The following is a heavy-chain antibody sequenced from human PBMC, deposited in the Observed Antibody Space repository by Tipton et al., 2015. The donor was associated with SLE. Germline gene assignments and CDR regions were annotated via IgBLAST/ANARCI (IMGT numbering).Heavy chain of an antibody. J-gene: IGHJ5*02. Sequence: TLSLTCAIYGGSFSHDYWSWIRQPPGKGLEWVGEINQAGRTKYSPSLESRVSISVDTSKSQFSLNVNSMTAADTAVYYCARGGASSKWFDPWGQGTLVSVSS. CDR2: INQAGRT. CDR1: GGSFSHDY. CDR3: ARGGASSKWFDP. D-gene: IGHD6-6*01. V-gene: IGHV4-34*01.